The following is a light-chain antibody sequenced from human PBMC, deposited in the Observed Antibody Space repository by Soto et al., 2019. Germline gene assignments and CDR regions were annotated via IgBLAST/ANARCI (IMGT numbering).Light chain of an antibody. CDR3: SSYTSSSTRV. Sequence: QSVLTQPASVSGSPGQSITISCTGNSSDIGGYNYVSWYQQHPGKAPKLMIYDVNNRPSGVSNRFSGSKSGNTASLTISGLQAEDEADYYCSSYTSSSTRVFGTGTKVTVL. V-gene: IGLV2-14*01. CDR2: DVN. J-gene: IGLJ1*01. CDR1: SSDIGGYNY.